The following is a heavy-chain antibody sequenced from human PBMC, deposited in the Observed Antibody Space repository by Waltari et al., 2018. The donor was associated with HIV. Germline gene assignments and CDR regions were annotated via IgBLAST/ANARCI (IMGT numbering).Heavy chain of an antibody. D-gene: IGHD6-13*01. Sequence: QLQLQESGPGLVKPSETLSLTCTVSGGSISSSSYYWGWIRQPPGKGLEWTGSIYYSGSTYYNPSLKSRVTISVDTSKNQFSLKLSSVTAADTAVYYCARHSGLVAAGTFDYWGQGTLVTVSS. CDR3: ARHSGLVAAGTFDY. V-gene: IGHV4-39*01. J-gene: IGHJ4*02. CDR1: GGSISSSSYY. CDR2: IYYSGST.